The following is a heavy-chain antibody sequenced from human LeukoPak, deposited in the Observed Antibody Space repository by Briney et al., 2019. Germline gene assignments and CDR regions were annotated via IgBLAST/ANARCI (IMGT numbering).Heavy chain of an antibody. CDR1: GFIFTNYA. V-gene: IGHV3-23*01. J-gene: IGHJ5*02. CDR2: ISVDGDYI. D-gene: IGHD4-17*01. Sequence: GGSLRLSCAASGFIFTNYAMSWVRQAPEKGLERISAISVDGDYIYYADSVNVRFTVSSDNSISTLYLKMSSLRGEDTAVYYCAGHLASHYGASDNWFDPWGQGTLVTVSS. CDR3: AGHLASHYGASDNWFDP.